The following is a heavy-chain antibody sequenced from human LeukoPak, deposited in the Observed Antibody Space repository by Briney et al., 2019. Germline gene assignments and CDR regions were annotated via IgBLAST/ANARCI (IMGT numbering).Heavy chain of an antibody. CDR1: GFTFSSYA. J-gene: IGHJ4*02. CDR3: ARLISTSSSRSSDY. V-gene: IGHV3-23*01. CDR2: ISISGENT. D-gene: IGHD6-6*01. Sequence: GGSLRLSCAASGFTFSSYAMSWFRQAPGKGLEWVSAISISGENTYYADSVKGRFTISRDTSRNTLYLQMHSLRAEDTAVYYCARLISTSSSRSSDYWGQGTLVTVSS.